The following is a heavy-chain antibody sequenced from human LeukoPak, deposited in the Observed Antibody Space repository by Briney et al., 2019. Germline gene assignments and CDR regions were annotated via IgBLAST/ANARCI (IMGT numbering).Heavy chain of an antibody. Sequence: GGSLRLSCEASGFSFSAAWMTWVRQAPGKGLEWVATIKNDGSDKYYVDFVKGRFTLSRDNAKNSAYLQMNSLRVEDTAVYYCVNLGYSDGGQGTLVTVSS. CDR2: IKNDGSDK. V-gene: IGHV3-7*01. CDR1: GFSFSAAW. D-gene: IGHD5-12*01. J-gene: IGHJ4*02. CDR3: VNLGYSD.